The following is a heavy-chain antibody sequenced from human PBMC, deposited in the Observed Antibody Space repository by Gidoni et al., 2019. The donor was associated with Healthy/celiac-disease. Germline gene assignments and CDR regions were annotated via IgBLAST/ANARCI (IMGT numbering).Heavy chain of an antibody. Sequence: VQLVESGGGLVKPGGSLRLSCAASGFTFSNAWMNWVRQAPGKGLEWVGRIKSKTDGGTTDYAAPVKGRFTISRDDSKNTLYLQMNSLKTEDTAVYYCTTDDYGEYYYYYGMDVWGQGTTVTVSS. D-gene: IGHD4-17*01. J-gene: IGHJ6*02. CDR3: TTDDYGEYYYYYGMDV. V-gene: IGHV3-15*07. CDR1: GFTFSNAW. CDR2: IKSKTDGGTT.